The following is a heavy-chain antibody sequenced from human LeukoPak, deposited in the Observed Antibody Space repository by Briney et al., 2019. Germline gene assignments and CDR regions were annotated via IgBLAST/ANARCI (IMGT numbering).Heavy chain of an antibody. CDR2: IYYTGNT. V-gene: IGHV4-31*03. CDR1: GGSIRGGAYY. J-gene: IGHJ4*02. CDR3: ARTGGSVFDY. Sequence: SQTLSLTCTVSGGSIRGGAYYWSWIRQHPGRGLEWIGYIYYTGNTDYNPSLKSRATISADTSKNQFSLKLSSVTAADTAVYYCARTGGSVFDYWGQGTLVTVSS. D-gene: IGHD3-10*01.